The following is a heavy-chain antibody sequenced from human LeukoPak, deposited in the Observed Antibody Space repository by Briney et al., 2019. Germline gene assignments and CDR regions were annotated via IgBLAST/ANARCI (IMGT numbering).Heavy chain of an antibody. Sequence: GGSLRLSCAASGFTFSSYARSWVRQAPGKGLEWVSAISGSGGSTYYADSVKGRFTISRDNSKNTLYLQMNSLRAEDTAVYYCAKVGPYSSGWAEYFLHWVQGTLVTVSS. CDR2: ISGSGGST. CDR3: AKVGPYSSGWAEYFLH. J-gene: IGHJ1*01. D-gene: IGHD6-19*01. V-gene: IGHV3-23*01. CDR1: GFTFSSYA.